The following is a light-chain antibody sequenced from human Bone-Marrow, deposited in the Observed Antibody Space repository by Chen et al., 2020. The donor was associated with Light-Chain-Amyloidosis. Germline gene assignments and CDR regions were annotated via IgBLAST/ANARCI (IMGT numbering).Light chain of an antibody. CDR3: QVWDRSSDRPV. V-gene: IGLV3-21*02. Sequence: SYVLTQPSSVSVAPGQTATNACGGNNIGSTSVHWYQQTPGQAPLLVVYDDSDRPSGILERLSGSNSGNTATLTISRVEAGDEADYYCQVWDRSSDRPVFGGGTKLTVL. CDR2: DDS. CDR1: NIGSTS. J-gene: IGLJ3*02.